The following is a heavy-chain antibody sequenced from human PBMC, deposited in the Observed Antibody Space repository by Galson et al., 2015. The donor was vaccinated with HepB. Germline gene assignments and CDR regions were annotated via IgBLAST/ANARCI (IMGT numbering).Heavy chain of an antibody. CDR2: IKTEADGGTT. CDR1: GLTFTNAW. J-gene: IGHJ5*02. Sequence: SLRLSCAASGLTFTNAWMTWVRQAPGKGLEWVGRIKTEADGGTTDYAATVKGRFTISRDDSKNTLHLQMSSLKTEDTAVYFCTTAAGVAASGWFDPWGPGTLVTVSS. CDR3: TTAAGVAASGWFDP. V-gene: IGHV3-15*01. D-gene: IGHD2-15*01.